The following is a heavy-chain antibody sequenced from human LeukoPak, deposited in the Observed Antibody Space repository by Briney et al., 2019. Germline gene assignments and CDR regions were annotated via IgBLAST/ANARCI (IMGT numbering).Heavy chain of an antibody. V-gene: IGHV3-53*01. CDR1: GFTVSSNY. CDR2: IYSDGST. CDR3: ARDKNTGYGMDV. J-gene: IGHJ6*02. D-gene: IGHD2-8*02. Sequence: GGSLRLSCAASGFTVSSNYMSWVRQAPGKGLECVSVIYSDGSTYDADSVKGRFTISRDNSKNTLYLQMNSLRAEDTAMYYCARDKNTGYGMDVWGQGTTVTVSS.